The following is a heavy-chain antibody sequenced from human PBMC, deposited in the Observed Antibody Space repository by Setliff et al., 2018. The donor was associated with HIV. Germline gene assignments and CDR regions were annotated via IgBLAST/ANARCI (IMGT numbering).Heavy chain of an antibody. Sequence: SETLSLTCTVSGASFTTHYWSLIRQPPGKGLEWIGCISTSGSTYYNPSLKSRVTISVDMSKNQFSLRLTSVTAADTAMYYCARHDFWSGYHNWFDPWGQGTLVTVSS. V-gene: IGHV4-4*08. CDR2: ISTSGST. D-gene: IGHD3-3*01. J-gene: IGHJ5*02. CDR1: GASFTTHY. CDR3: ARHDFWSGYHNWFDP.